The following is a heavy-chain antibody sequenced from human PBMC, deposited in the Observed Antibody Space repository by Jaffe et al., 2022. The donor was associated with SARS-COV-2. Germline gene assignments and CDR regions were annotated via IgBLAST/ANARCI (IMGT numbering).Heavy chain of an antibody. CDR1: GYTFTGYY. D-gene: IGHD2-2*01. J-gene: IGHJ6*02. CDR2: INPNSGGT. Sequence: QVQLVQSGAEVKKPGASVKVSCKASGYTFTGYYMHWVRQAPGQGLEWMGWINPNSGGTNYAQKFQGRVTMTRDTSISTAYMELSRLRSDDTAVYYCARVALYCSSTSCYYYGMDVWGQGTTVTVSS. CDR3: ARVALYCSSTSCYYYGMDV. V-gene: IGHV1-2*02.